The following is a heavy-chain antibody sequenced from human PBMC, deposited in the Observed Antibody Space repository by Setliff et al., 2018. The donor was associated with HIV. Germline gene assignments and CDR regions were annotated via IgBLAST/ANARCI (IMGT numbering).Heavy chain of an antibody. CDR3: ARDHCSSSGCYEYSYYGMDV. J-gene: IGHJ6*02. CDR1: GGTFSSYT. D-gene: IGHD2-2*01. Sequence: SVKVSCKASGGTFSSYTISWVRQAPGQGLGWMGRIIPILGIANYAQKFQGRVTITADKPTSTAYMEVSRLRSDDTAVYYCARDHCSSSGCYEYSYYGMDVWGQGTTVTV. CDR2: IIPILGIA. V-gene: IGHV1-69*04.